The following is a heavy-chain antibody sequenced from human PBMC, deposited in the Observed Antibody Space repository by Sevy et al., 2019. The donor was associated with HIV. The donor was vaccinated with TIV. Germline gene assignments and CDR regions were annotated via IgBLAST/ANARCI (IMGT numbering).Heavy chain of an antibody. D-gene: IGHD3-9*01. V-gene: IGHV3-30*02. CDR2: IWYDGTDK. Sequence: GGSLRLSCAASGFTFSSYGMHWVRQAPGKGLEWVAFIWYDGTDKYYADSVKGRFTISRDNSKNTLYLQMNSLRAEDTAVYYCASDILTGSDYRGQGTLVTVSS. CDR3: ASDILTGSDY. CDR1: GFTFSSYG. J-gene: IGHJ4*02.